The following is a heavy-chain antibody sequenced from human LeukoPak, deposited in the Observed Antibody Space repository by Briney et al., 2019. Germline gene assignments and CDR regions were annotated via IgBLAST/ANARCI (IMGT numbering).Heavy chain of an antibody. CDR3: AKYDLAFDS. CDR1: GFTFSSYA. V-gene: IGHV3-23*01. CDR2: ISGSGGST. J-gene: IGHJ5*01. Sequence: PVGSLRLACAASGFTFSSYAMGWVRQAPGKGLEWVSAISGSGGSTYYADSVKGRFTISRDNSKNTLYLQMNSLRAEDTAVYYCAKYDLAFDSWGQGTLVTVSS. D-gene: IGHD1-1*01.